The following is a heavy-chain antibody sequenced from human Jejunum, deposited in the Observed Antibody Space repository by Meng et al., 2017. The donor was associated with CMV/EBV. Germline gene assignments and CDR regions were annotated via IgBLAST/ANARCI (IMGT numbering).Heavy chain of an antibody. CDR2: IISMYGTA. D-gene: IGHD3-16*01. CDR1: SYE. J-gene: IGHJ5*01. Sequence: SYERSWVPQAPGQGIEWMGKIISMYGTANYAEKFQDRLTITADKSTNTAYMELTGLTFEDTAVYYCAKEGKTGRPGEYYTDGPSDSWGQGTLVTVSS. CDR3: AKEGKTGRPGEYYTDGPSDS. V-gene: IGHV1-69*06.